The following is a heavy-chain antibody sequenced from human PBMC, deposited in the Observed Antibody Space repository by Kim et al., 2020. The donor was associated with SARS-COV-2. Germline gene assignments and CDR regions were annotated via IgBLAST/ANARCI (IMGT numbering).Heavy chain of an antibody. J-gene: IGHJ4*02. CDR2: LSLDSDKI. Sequence: GGSLRLSCAASGFTFETYAVHWVRQAPGKGLEWVAGLSLDSDKIGYADSVKVRFSISRDNAKNSVYLQMNSLRAEDTALYYCTKDKLPGGADDWGRGTLVTVSS. D-gene: IGHD2-15*01. CDR3: TKDKLPGGADD. CDR1: GFTFETYA. V-gene: IGHV3-9*01.